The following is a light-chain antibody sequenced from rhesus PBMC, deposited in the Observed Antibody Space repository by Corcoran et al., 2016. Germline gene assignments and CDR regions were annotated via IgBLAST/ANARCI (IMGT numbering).Light chain of an antibody. V-gene: IGKV1-25*01. CDR1: QGISNF. J-gene: IGKJ3*01. CDR2: AAS. CDR3: QQHNSYPCT. Sequence: DIQMTQSPSSLSASVGDRVTITCRTSQGISNFLAWYQQTPGKAPKLLIYAASTLQRGVPSRFSGSVSGTEFTRTISSLQPEDFATYFGQQHNSYPCTFGPGTKLDIK.